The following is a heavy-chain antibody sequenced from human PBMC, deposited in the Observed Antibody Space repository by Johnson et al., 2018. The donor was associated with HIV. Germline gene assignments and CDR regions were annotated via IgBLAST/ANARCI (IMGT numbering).Heavy chain of an antibody. D-gene: IGHD2-2*01. CDR1: GFTFRNYL. CDR3: ARGGVVHDAFDM. J-gene: IGHJ3*02. V-gene: IGHV3-7*01. Sequence: VPLVESGGGLVPPGGSLRPPCPPSGFTFRNYLMIWVRQAPGNGLEWLANIKEDGSEQFYVDSVTGRFTISRDNAKNSLYLQMNSLRAEDTAVFYCARGGVVHDAFDMWGQGTMVTVSS. CDR2: IKEDGSEQ.